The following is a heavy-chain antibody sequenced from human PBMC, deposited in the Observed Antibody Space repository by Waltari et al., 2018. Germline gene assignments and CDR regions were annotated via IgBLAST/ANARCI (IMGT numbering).Heavy chain of an antibody. CDR2: IYTSGRT. D-gene: IGHD5-18*01. CDR3: ARAIQLWLSYWFDP. V-gene: IGHV4-61*02. CDR1: GGSISSGSYY. J-gene: IGHJ5*02. Sequence: QVQLQESGPGLVKPSQTLSLTCTVSGGSISSGSYYWSWIRQPAGKGLGWIGRIYTSGRTYYNPSLRSRVTLAVDMSKTQFSLKLSSVTAAVTAVYYCARAIQLWLSYWFDPWGPGTLFTVSS.